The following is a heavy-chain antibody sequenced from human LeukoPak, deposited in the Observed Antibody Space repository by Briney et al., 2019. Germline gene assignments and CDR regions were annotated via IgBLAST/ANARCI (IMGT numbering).Heavy chain of an antibody. CDR1: GGSISSSSYY. CDR2: IYYSGST. Sequence: PSETLSLTCTVSGGSISSSSYYWSWIRQPPGTGLEWIGSIYYSGSTYYNPSLKSRVTISVDTSKNQFFLKLSSVTAADTAVYYCARLGHSYGDLDYWGQGTLVTVSS. D-gene: IGHD4-17*01. CDR3: ARLGHSYGDLDY. J-gene: IGHJ4*02. V-gene: IGHV4-39*01.